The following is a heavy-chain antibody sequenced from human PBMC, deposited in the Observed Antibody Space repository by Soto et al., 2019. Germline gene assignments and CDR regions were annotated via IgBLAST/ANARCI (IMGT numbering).Heavy chain of an antibody. D-gene: IGHD2-21*02. V-gene: IGHV4-59*01. CDR3: AHGIRRDNCRGGDCYYFDS. CDR2: IYYSGST. Sequence: SETLSLTCTVSGGSISSYYWSWIRQPPGKGLEWIGYIYYSGSTNYNPSLKSRLTIIKDTSKNQVVIIMTNMDPVDTATYYCAHGIRRDNCRGGDCYYFDSWGQGTPVTVSS. J-gene: IGHJ4*02. CDR1: GGSISSYY.